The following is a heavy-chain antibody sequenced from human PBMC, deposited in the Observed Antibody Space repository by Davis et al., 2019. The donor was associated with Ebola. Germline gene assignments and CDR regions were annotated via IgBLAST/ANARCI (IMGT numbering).Heavy chain of an antibody. J-gene: IGHJ4*02. Sequence: PSETLSLTCTVSGGSISSYYWSWIRQPPGKGLEWIGYIYYSGSTNYNPSLKSRVTISVDTSKNQFSLKLSSVTAADTAVYYCARDGRGIENWGQGTLVTVSS. V-gene: IGHV4-59*01. CDR3: ARDGRGIEN. D-gene: IGHD2-15*01. CDR2: IYYSGST. CDR1: GGSISSYY.